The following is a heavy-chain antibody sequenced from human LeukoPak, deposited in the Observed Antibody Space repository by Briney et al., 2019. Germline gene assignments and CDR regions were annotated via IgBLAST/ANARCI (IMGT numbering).Heavy chain of an antibody. Sequence: GGSLRLSCAASGFTLSNAWMNWVRQAPGKGLEWVGRIQSKTDGGTTEYAAPVKGRFTISRDDSTNTLYLQMNSLRVEDTAVFYCARDQYDTWSRRGNFDSWGQGTLVIVSS. V-gene: IGHV3-15*01. CDR1: GFTLSNAW. CDR3: ARDQYDTWSRRGNFDS. J-gene: IGHJ4*02. CDR2: IQSKTDGGTT. D-gene: IGHD3-3*01.